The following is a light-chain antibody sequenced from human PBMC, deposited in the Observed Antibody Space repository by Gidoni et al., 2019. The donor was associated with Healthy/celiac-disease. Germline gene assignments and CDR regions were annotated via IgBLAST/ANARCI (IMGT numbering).Light chain of an antibody. CDR1: QSLLHSNGYNY. CDR3: MQALQIIT. V-gene: IGKV2-28*01. J-gene: IGKJ5*01. Sequence: DIVMTQSPLSLPVTPGEPASISCRSSQSLLHSNGYNYLDWYLQKPGQSPQLLIYLGSNRASGVPDRFSGSGSGTDFTLKISRVEAEDVGVYYCMQALQIITFXXXTRLEIK. CDR2: LGS.